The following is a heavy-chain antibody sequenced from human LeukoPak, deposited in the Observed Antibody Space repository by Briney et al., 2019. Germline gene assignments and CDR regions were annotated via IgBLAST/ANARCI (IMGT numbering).Heavy chain of an antibody. CDR3: AKDPRITMVRGVTPFDY. CDR1: GFTFSSYS. D-gene: IGHD3-10*01. Sequence: GGSPRLSCAASGFTFSSYSMNWVRQAPEKGLEWVSAISGSGGSTYYADSVKGRFTISRDNSKNTLYLQMNSLRAEDTAVYYCAKDPRITMVRGVTPFDYWGQGTLVTVSS. J-gene: IGHJ4*02. CDR2: ISGSGGST. V-gene: IGHV3-23*01.